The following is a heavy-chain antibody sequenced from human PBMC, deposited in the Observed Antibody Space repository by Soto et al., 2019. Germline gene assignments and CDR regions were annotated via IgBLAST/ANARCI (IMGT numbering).Heavy chain of an antibody. CDR3: AREGTSGYSRTWERYVWFDP. CDR1: GYTFTGYY. J-gene: IGHJ5*02. D-gene: IGHD6-13*01. Sequence: ASVKFSCKASGYTFTGYYMHWVRQAPGQGLEWMGWINPNSGGINYAQKFQGWVTMTRDTSISTAYMELSRLRSDDTAVYYCAREGTSGYSRTWERYVWFDPWGQGTLGTVSS. CDR2: INPNSGGI. V-gene: IGHV1-2*04.